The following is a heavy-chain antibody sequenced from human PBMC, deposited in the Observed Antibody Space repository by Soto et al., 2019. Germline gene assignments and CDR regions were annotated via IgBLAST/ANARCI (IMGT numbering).Heavy chain of an antibody. CDR1: GYTLTGLS. CDR2: FDPGDGET. Sequence: ASVKVSCKVSGYTLTGLSMHWVRQAPGKGLEWMGGFDPGDGETIYAQKFQGRVTMTEDTSTDTAYMELSSLRSEDTAVYYCAKRSGYYRDYYGMDVWGQGTTVTVSS. D-gene: IGHD3-3*01. CDR3: AKRSGYYRDYYGMDV. V-gene: IGHV1-24*01. J-gene: IGHJ6*02.